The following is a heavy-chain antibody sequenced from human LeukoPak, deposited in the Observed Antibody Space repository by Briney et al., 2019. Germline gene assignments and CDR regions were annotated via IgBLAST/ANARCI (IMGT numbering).Heavy chain of an antibody. D-gene: IGHD3-3*01. CDR2: INHSGST. J-gene: IGHJ5*02. V-gene: IGHV4-34*01. Sequence: SETLSLTCAVYGGSFSGYYWSWIRQPPGKGLEWIGEINHSGSTNYNPSLKSRVTISVDTSKNQFSLKLSSVTAADTAVYYCARGVITTFGVAPEGWFDPWGQGTLVTVSS. CDR3: ARGVITTFGVAPEGWFDP. CDR1: GGSFSGYY.